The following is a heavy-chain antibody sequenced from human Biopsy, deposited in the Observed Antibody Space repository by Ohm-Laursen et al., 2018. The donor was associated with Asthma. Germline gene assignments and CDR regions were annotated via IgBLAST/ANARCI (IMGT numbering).Heavy chain of an antibody. J-gene: IGHJ6*04. V-gene: IGHV1-46*01. Sequence: ASVKVSCKASGYTFTSYYMHWVRQAPGHRLEWMGMINPFGGSSNFAQKFQGRLTMTRDTSTRTVYMELSSLRSEDTAVYYCAREATSGEVPFGYFYALDVWGEGTTATVSS. D-gene: IGHD2-2*01. CDR2: INPFGGSS. CDR1: GYTFTSYY. CDR3: AREATSGEVPFGYFYALDV.